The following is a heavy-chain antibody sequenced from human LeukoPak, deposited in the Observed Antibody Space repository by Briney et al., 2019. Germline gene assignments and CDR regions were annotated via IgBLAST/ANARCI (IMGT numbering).Heavy chain of an antibody. D-gene: IGHD6-13*01. Sequence: GESLRLSCAASGLTFSSYSMSWVRQAPGKGLYWVSGISASGSSTHYADSVKGRFTISRDNSKNTLYLQMNSLRAEDTAVYYCAKDAAGPEYWGQGTLVTVSS. CDR1: GLTFSSYS. V-gene: IGHV3-23*01. CDR2: ISASGSST. CDR3: AKDAAGPEY. J-gene: IGHJ4*02.